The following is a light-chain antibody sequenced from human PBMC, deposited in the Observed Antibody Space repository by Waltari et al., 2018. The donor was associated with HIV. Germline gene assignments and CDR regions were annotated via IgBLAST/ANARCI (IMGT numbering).Light chain of an antibody. J-gene: IGLJ3*02. V-gene: IGLV2-23*02. Sequence: QSALTQPASVSGSPGQSLTISCTGTSSDVGRYNLVSWYQQHPGTAPKLLIYEVSKRPSRSSHRVSGSKAGTTASLTISGLQAEDEADSYCCSYAGSSTPNWVFGGGTKLTVL. CDR2: EVS. CDR3: CSYAGSSTPNWV. CDR1: SSDVGRYNL.